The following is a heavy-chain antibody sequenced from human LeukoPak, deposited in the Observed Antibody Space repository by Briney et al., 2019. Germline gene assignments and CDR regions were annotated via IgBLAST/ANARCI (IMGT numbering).Heavy chain of an antibody. CDR1: GFTFSSYG. D-gene: IGHD3-16*01. CDR2: IWYDGSNK. Sequence: PGGSLRLSCAASGFTFSSYGMHWVRQAPGKGLGWVAVIWYDGSNKYYADSVKGRFTISRDNSKNTLYLQMNSLRAEDTAVYYCARALSDYVWGTDLDYWGQGTLVTVSS. J-gene: IGHJ4*02. CDR3: ARALSDYVWGTDLDY. V-gene: IGHV3-33*01.